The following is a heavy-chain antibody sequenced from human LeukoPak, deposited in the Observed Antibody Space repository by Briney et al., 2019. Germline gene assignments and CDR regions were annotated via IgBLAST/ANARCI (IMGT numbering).Heavy chain of an antibody. V-gene: IGHV4-34*01. CDR1: GGSFSGYY. D-gene: IGHD3-16*02. CDR3: ASTMITFGGVIADDAFDI. CDR2: INHSGST. J-gene: IGHJ3*02. Sequence: PSETLSLTCAVYGGSFSGYYWSWIRQPPGKGLEGIGEINHSGSTNYNPSLKSRVTISVDTSKNQFSLKLSSVTAADTAVYYCASTMITFGGVIADDAFDIWGQGTMVTVSS.